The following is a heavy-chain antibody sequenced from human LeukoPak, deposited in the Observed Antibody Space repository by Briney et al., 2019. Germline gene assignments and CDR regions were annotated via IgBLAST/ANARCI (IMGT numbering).Heavy chain of an antibody. V-gene: IGHV4-39*07. CDR2: IYYSGST. Sequence: TSETLSLTCTVSGGSISSSSYYWGWIRQPPGKGLEWIGSIYYSGSTYYNPSLKGRVTISVDTSKNQFSLKLSSVTAADTAVYYCAREGSITFDYWGQGTLVTVSS. CDR3: AREGSITFDY. J-gene: IGHJ4*02. CDR1: GGSISSSSYY. D-gene: IGHD1-14*01.